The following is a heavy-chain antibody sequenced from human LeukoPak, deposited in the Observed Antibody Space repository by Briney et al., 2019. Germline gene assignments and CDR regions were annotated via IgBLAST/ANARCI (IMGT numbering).Heavy chain of an antibody. CDR3: ARSSPYSSSPFDY. V-gene: IGHV1-69*02. Sequence: SVKVSCKASGGTFSSYTISWVRQAPGQGLEWMGRIIPILGIANYAQKFQGRVTMTRDTSISTAYMELSRLRSDDTAVYYCARSSPYSSSPFDYWGQGTLVTVSS. J-gene: IGHJ4*02. CDR2: IIPILGIA. CDR1: GGTFSSYT. D-gene: IGHD6-6*01.